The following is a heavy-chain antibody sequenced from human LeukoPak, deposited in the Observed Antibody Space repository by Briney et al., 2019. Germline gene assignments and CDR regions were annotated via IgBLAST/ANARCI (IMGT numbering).Heavy chain of an antibody. D-gene: IGHD4-23*01. CDR2: ISYDGSNK. CDR3: ARGRLRWYAFDI. CDR1: GFTFSSYA. V-gene: IGHV3-30-3*01. J-gene: IGHJ3*02. Sequence: PGGSLRLSCAASGFTFSSYAMHWVRQAPGKGLERVAVISYDGSNKYYADSVKGRFTISRDNSKNTLYLQMNSLRAEDTAVCYCARGRLRWYAFDIWGQGTMVTVSS.